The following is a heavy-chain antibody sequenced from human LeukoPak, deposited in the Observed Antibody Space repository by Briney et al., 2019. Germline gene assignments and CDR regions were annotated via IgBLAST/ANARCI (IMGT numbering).Heavy chain of an antibody. V-gene: IGHV4-30-4*01. CDR3: ARAASLGFGELLDY. CDR2: IYYSGST. Sequence: SETLSLTCTVSGGSSSSGDYYWSWIRQPPGKGLEWIGYIYYSGSTYYNPSLKSRVTISVDTSKNQFSLKLSSVTAADTAVYYCARAASLGFGELLDYWGQGTLVTVSS. CDR1: GGSSSSGDYY. D-gene: IGHD3-10*01. J-gene: IGHJ4*02.